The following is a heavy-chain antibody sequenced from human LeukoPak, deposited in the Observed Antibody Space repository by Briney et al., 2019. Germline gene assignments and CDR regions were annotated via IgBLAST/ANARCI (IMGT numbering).Heavy chain of an antibody. V-gene: IGHV3-23*01. CDR3: AKWGDYDVLTGYYVSDY. CDR1: GFTFGDYA. Sequence: GRSLRLSCTASGFTFGDYAMSWVRQAPGKGLGWVSAITGSGGNTYYADSVKGRFTISRDNSKNTVFLQMNSLRAEDTAVYYCAKWGDYDVLTGYYVSDYWGQGTLVTVSS. D-gene: IGHD3-9*01. J-gene: IGHJ4*02. CDR2: ITGSGGNT.